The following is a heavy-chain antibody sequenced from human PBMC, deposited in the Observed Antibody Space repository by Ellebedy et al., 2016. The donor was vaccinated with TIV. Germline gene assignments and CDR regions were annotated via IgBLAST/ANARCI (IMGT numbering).Heavy chain of an antibody. D-gene: IGHD2-15*01. J-gene: IGHJ4*02. Sequence: PGGSLRLSCTASGFTFRDYDMSWFRQAPGKGLEWVGFIRSLVFGGTTEYAASVKGRFTISRDDSKSIAYLHLNSLKTEDTAVYYCATEPRGAYHDYFDRWGQGSLVTVSS. CDR1: GFTFRDYD. V-gene: IGHV3-49*03. CDR2: IRSLVFGGTT. CDR3: ATEPRGAYHDYFDR.